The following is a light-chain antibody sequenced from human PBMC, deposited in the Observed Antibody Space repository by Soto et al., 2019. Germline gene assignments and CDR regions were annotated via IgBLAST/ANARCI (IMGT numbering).Light chain of an antibody. CDR3: QKYNTAPFT. V-gene: IGKV1-27*01. Sequence: DIQMTQSPSSLSASVGARVTITCRASQGIRNYLAWYQQKPGKVPHLLIYAASTLQSGVPSRFSGSGSGTDFSLTISSLQPEDVATYYYQKYNTAPFTFGPGTKVDIK. J-gene: IGKJ3*01. CDR1: QGIRNY. CDR2: AAS.